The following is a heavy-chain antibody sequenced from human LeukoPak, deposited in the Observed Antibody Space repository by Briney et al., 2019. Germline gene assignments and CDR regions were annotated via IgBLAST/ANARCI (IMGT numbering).Heavy chain of an antibody. CDR2: IRSKANDYAT. CDR3: QAYYYYYMDV. CDR1: GITFDGSP. Sequence: SGGSLKLSCAPSGITFDGSPIHWVRQPSGKGLEWVGRIRSKANDYATGYGASVKGRFIISRDDSKNMSYLEMNSLTTEDTAVYFCQAYYYYYMDVWGKGTTVTVSS. V-gene: IGHV3-73*01. J-gene: IGHJ6*03.